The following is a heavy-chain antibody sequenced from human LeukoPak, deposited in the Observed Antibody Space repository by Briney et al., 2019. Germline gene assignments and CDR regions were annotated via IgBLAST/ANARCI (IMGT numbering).Heavy chain of an antibody. J-gene: IGHJ4*02. CDR2: ISGSGGST. V-gene: IGHV3-23*01. Sequence: HPGGSLRLSCAASGFTFSSYAMSWVRQAPGKGLEWVSAISGSGGSTYYADSVKGRFTISRDNSKNTLYLQMNSLRAEDTAVYYCAKDFRDYYDSSGYYFDYWGQGTLVTVSS. CDR3: AKDFRDYYDSSGYYFDY. D-gene: IGHD3-22*01. CDR1: GFTFSSYA.